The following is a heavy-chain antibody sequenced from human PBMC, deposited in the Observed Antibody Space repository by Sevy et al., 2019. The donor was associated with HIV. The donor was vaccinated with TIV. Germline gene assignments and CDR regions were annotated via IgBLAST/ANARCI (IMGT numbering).Heavy chain of an antibody. J-gene: IGHJ4*02. CDR1: GGSINSGDYY. D-gene: IGHD3-16*01. CDR2: IYYSGST. V-gene: IGHV4-30-4*01. Sequence: SETLSLTCTVSGGSINSGDYYWSWIRQPPGKGLEWIGYIYYSGSTYYNPSLKSRLTISVDTSKNQFSLKLSSVTSADTAVYYSARGGTYFDSWGQGTLVTVSS. CDR3: ARGGTYFDS.